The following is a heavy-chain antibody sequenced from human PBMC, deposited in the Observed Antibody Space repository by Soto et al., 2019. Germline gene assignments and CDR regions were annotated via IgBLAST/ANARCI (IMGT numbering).Heavy chain of an antibody. V-gene: IGHV3-30*04. CDR1: GFTFSSYG. CDR3: ASAGFDQPYSFDY. CDR2: ISYDGSNR. Sequence: GGSLRLSCSASGFTFSSYGMHWVRQAPGKGLEWLAVISYDGSNRYYTNSVRGRFTISRDNSNNTIFLQMNGLRLEDTAVYYCASAGFDQPYSFDYWGQGTLVTVSS. J-gene: IGHJ4*02. D-gene: IGHD5-12*01.